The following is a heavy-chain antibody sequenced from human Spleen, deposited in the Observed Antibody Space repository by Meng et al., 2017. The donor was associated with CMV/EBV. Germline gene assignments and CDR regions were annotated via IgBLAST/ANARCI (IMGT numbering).Heavy chain of an antibody. V-gene: IGHV3-7*01. CDR3: AHSPDY. CDR1: GFTFSSYW. D-gene: IGHD4-11*01. Sequence: ETLSLTCAASGFTFSSYWMSWVRQAPGKGLEWVANIKPDGSEKYYVDSVKGRFTISRDNAKNSLYLQMNSLRAEDTAVYYCAHSPDYWGQGTLVTVSS. CDR2: IKPDGSEK. J-gene: IGHJ4*02.